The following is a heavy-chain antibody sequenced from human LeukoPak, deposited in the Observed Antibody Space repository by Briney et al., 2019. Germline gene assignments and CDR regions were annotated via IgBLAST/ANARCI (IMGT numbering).Heavy chain of an antibody. Sequence: GRSLRLSCAASGFTFSSYAMHWVRQAPGKGLEWVAVISYDGSNKYYADSVKGRFTISRDNSKNTLYLQMNSLRVEDTAVYFCAARKVRGVWFYLDYWGQGTLVTVSS. CDR3: AARKVRGVWFYLDY. CDR2: ISYDGSNK. J-gene: IGHJ4*02. D-gene: IGHD3-10*01. CDR1: GFTFSSYA. V-gene: IGHV3-30-3*01.